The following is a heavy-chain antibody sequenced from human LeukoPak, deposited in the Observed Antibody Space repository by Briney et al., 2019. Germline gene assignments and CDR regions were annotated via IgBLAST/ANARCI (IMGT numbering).Heavy chain of an antibody. Sequence: GASVKVPCKPSGYNFTGYYMHWVRQAPGQGLEWMGWINPNSGGTNYAQNLQGRGTMTRYTSISTAYMEVSRLKSDDTAVYFCVRVVGWELLDYWGQGTLVTVSS. CDR1: GYNFTGYY. CDR3: VRVVGWELLDY. D-gene: IGHD1-26*01. V-gene: IGHV1-2*02. CDR2: INPNSGGT. J-gene: IGHJ4*02.